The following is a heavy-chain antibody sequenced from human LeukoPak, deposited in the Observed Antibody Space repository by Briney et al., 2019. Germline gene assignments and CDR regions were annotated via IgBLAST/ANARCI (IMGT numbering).Heavy chain of an antibody. V-gene: IGHV4-4*07. Sequence: SSETLSLTCTVSGGSISSYYWSWIRQPAGKGLEWIGRIYTSGSTNYNPSLKSRVTMSVDTSKNQFSPKLSSVTAADTAVYYCARDLSSSGWYSGAFDIWGQGTMVTVSS. CDR3: ARDLSSSGWYSGAFDI. CDR1: GGSISSYY. CDR2: IYTSGST. J-gene: IGHJ3*02. D-gene: IGHD6-19*01.